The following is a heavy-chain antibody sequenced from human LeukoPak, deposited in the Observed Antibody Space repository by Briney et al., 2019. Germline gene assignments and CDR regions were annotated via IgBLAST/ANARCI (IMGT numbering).Heavy chain of an antibody. J-gene: IGHJ4*02. D-gene: IGHD3-22*01. V-gene: IGHV1-69*06. Sequence: SVKVSCKASGGTLSSYAISWVRQAPGQGLEWMGRIIPIFGTANYAQKFQGRVTITADKSTSTAYMELSSLRSEDTAGYYVAVDYYDSSVYSDYGGRGTLVTVSS. CDR1: GGTLSSYA. CDR2: IIPIFGTA. CDR3: AVDYYDSSVYSDY.